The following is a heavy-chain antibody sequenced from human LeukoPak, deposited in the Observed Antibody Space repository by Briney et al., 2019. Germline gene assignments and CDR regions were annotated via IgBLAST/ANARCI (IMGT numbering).Heavy chain of an antibody. CDR1: GFTFDDSV. V-gene: IGHV3-20*04. D-gene: IGHD1-26*01. J-gene: IGHJ5*02. CDR2: INWNGGST. CDR3: ARSYYNWFDP. Sequence: GGSLRLSCAASGFTFDDSVMSWVRQVPGKGLEWVSGINWNGGSTGYVDSVKGRFTISRDNAKKSLYLQMNSLRAEDTAVYYCARSYYNWFDPWGQGTLVTVSS.